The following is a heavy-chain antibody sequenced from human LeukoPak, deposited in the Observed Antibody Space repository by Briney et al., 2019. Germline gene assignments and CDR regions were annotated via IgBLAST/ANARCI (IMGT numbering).Heavy chain of an antibody. CDR1: GFLFSNYA. Sequence: GGSLRLSCLGSGFLFSNYAMHWLRQAPGKGPEYVSFIRLNGRNTYYPESVKGRFTISRDNSKDTLFLQMRSLRVEDTAVYYCVRDANWGPPSGPVFSRGNGTLVTVS. V-gene: IGHV3-64D*06. J-gene: IGHJ4*01. CDR2: IRLNGRNT. CDR3: VRDANWGPPSGPVFS. D-gene: IGHD3-16*01.